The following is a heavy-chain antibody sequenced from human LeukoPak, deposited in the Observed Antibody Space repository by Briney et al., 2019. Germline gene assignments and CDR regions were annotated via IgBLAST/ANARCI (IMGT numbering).Heavy chain of an antibody. D-gene: IGHD3-22*01. J-gene: IGHJ6*02. CDR3: ARHFGTYYYDSSGYYYYYYGMDV. V-gene: IGHV5-51*01. Sequence: GESLKISCKGSGYSFTSYWIGWVRQMPGKGLEWTGIIYPGDSDTRYSPSFQGQVTISADKSISTAYLQWSSLKASDTAMYYCARHFGTYYYDSSGYYYYYYGMDVWGQGTTVTVSS. CDR2: IYPGDSDT. CDR1: GYSFTSYW.